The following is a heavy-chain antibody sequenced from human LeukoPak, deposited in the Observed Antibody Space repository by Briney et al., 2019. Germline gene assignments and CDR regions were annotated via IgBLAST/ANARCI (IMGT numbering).Heavy chain of an antibody. CDR1: GLTFSSYA. J-gene: IGHJ6*03. Sequence: GGSLRLSCAASGLTFSSYAMSWVRQASGKGLEWGSAISGSGGSTYYADSVKGRFTISRDNSKNTLYLQMNSLRAEDTAVYYCANGGSLYSPQSYNYYYYMDVWGKGTTVTVSS. CDR3: ANGGSLYSPQSYNYYYYMDV. CDR2: ISGSGGST. V-gene: IGHV3-23*01. D-gene: IGHD2-15*01.